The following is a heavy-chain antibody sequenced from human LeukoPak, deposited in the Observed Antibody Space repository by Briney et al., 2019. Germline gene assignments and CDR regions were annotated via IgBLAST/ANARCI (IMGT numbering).Heavy chain of an antibody. D-gene: IGHD4-17*01. J-gene: IGHJ4*02. Sequence: GGSLRLSCAASGFTFSNAWMSWVRQAPGKGQEWVGRIKSKTDGGTTDYAAPVKGRFTISRDDSKNTLYLQMNSLKTEDTAVYYCTTDPIRPDDYGDFPVGDYWGQGTLVTVSS. V-gene: IGHV3-15*01. CDR2: IKSKTDGGTT. CDR1: GFTFSNAW. CDR3: TTDPIRPDDYGDFPVGDY.